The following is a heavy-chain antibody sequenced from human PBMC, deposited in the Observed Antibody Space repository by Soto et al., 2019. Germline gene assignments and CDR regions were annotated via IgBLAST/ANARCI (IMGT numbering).Heavy chain of an antibody. CDR3: ARDPTRYDFWSGYGRDYYYGMDV. J-gene: IGHJ6*02. D-gene: IGHD3-3*01. CDR1: GYTFTSYG. Sequence: QVQLVQSGAEVKKPGASVKVSCKASGYTFTSYGISWVRQAPGQGLEWMGWISAYNGNTNYAQKLQGRVTMTTDTSTSTAYMELRSQRSDDTAVYYCARDPTRYDFWSGYGRDYYYGMDVWGQGTTVTVSS. CDR2: ISAYNGNT. V-gene: IGHV1-18*01.